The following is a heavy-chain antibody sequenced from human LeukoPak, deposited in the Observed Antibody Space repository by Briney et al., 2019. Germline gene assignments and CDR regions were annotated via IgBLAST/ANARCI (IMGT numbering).Heavy chain of an antibody. D-gene: IGHD3-3*01. Sequence: PGGSLRLSCAASGFTFSSYWMSWVRQAPGKGLEWVANIKQDGSEKYYVDSVKGRFTISRDNAKNSLYLQMNSLRAEDAAVYYCARGASSAPYYDFWSGYYRRDYYYGMDVWGQGTTVTVSS. CDR3: ARGASSAPYYDFWSGYYRRDYYYGMDV. V-gene: IGHV3-7*01. J-gene: IGHJ6*02. CDR1: GFTFSSYW. CDR2: IKQDGSEK.